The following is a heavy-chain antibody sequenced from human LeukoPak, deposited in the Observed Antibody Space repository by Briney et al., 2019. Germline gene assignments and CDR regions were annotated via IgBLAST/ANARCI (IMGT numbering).Heavy chain of an antibody. D-gene: IGHD3-22*01. CDR1: GFTFSSSA. Sequence: PGGSLRLSCAASGFTFSSSAMSWVRQAPGKGLEWVSAISRSSGTYYADSVKGRFTISRDNFQNTLFLQLNNLRVDDTAVYYCAKVNYYHPYFWGQGTLVTVSS. J-gene: IGHJ4*02. CDR3: AKVNYYHPYF. V-gene: IGHV3-23*01. CDR2: ISRSSGT.